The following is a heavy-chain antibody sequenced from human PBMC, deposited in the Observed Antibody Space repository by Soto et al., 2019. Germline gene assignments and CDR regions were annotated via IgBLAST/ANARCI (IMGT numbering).Heavy chain of an antibody. CDR2: IYYSGST. V-gene: IGHV4-61*01. CDR3: ARGQTYYDILTGYYSSTLFDY. D-gene: IGHD3-9*01. CDR1: GGSVSSGSYY. Sequence: ETLSLTCTVSGGSVSSGSYYWSWIRQPPGKGLEWIGYIYYSGSTNYNPSLKSRVTISVDTSKNQFSLKLSSVTAADTAVYYCARGQTYYDILTGYYSSTLFDYWGQGTLVTVS. J-gene: IGHJ4*02.